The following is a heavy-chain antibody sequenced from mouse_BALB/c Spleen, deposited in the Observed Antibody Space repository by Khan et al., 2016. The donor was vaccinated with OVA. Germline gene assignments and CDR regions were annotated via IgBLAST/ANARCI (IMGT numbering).Heavy chain of an antibody. V-gene: IGHV14-3*02. Sequence: EVQLQQSGAELVKPGASVKLSCTASGFNIKDTHMHWVKQRPEQGLEWIGRIDPANDNSKYDPRFQGKATITADNSSNTAYLHLSSLTSEDTAVYYCAPAGTGDYFDYWGQGTTLTVSS. J-gene: IGHJ2*01. CDR1: GFNIKDTH. CDR2: IDPANDNS. D-gene: IGHD4-1*01. CDR3: APAGTGDYFDY.